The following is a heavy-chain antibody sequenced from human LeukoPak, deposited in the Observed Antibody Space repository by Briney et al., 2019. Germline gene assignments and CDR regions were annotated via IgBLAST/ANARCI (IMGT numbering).Heavy chain of an antibody. CDR1: GYTFTSYG. D-gene: IGHD3-22*01. V-gene: IGHV1-18*01. CDR3: ARGPEKDSSGYYYTYDY. J-gene: IGHJ4*02. Sequence: ASVKVSCKASGYTFTSYGISWLRQAPGQGLEWMGWISAYNGNTNYAQKLQGRVTMTTDTSTSTAYMELRSLRSDDTAVYYCARGPEKDSSGYYYTYDYWGQGTLVTVSS. CDR2: ISAYNGNT.